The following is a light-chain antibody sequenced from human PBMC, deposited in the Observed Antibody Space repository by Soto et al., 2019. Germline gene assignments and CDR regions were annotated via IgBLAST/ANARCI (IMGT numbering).Light chain of an antibody. CDR2: KAS. CDR3: QQYDSYSKT. CDR1: QSIRTW. V-gene: IGKV1-5*03. J-gene: IGKJ1*01. Sequence: DVQMTQSPSTLSANVGDRVTITCRASQSIRTWLAWYQQKPGKAPKLLIYKASNLEIGVPSRFSGSASGTEFTLTISSLQPDDFATDYCQQYDSYSKTFGQGTRVEVK.